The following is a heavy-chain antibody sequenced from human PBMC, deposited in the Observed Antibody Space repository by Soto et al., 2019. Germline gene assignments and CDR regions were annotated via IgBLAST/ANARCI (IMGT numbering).Heavy chain of an antibody. Sequence: PGGSLRLSCAASGFTFDDYGMSWVRQAPGKGQEKVSGINWNGGSTGYADSVKGRFTISRDNAKISLYLQMNSLRAEDTAFYYCARDSSWSSWWYYYGMDVWGQGTTVTVSS. J-gene: IGHJ6*02. CDR1: GFTFDDYG. CDR3: ARDSSWSSWWYYYGMDV. CDR2: INWNGGST. V-gene: IGHV3-20*04. D-gene: IGHD6-6*01.